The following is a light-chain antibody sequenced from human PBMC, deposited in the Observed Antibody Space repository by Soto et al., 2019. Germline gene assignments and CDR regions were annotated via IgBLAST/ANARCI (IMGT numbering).Light chain of an antibody. Sequence: EIVLTQSPATLYLSPGERATLSCGASQSVSSSYLAWYQQKPGLAPRLLIYDAPSRATGIPARFSGSGSGTDFTLTISRLEPEDFAVYYCQQYGSSPRTFGQGTKVDIK. J-gene: IGKJ1*01. CDR2: DAP. CDR3: QQYGSSPRT. V-gene: IGKV3D-20*01. CDR1: QSVSSSY.